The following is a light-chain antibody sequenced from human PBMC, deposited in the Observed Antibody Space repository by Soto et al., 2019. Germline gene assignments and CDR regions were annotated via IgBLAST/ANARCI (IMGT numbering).Light chain of an antibody. CDR2: AAS. V-gene: IGKV1-27*01. CDR3: QQYTSAPFT. Sequence: DIQMTQSPSSLSASVGDRVTITCRASQGISNYLAWYQQKPGKVPKLLIYAASTLQSGVPSRFSGSGPGTDFTLAINSLQPEDVPTYYCQQYTSAPFTFGPGSKVDIK. J-gene: IGKJ3*01. CDR1: QGISNY.